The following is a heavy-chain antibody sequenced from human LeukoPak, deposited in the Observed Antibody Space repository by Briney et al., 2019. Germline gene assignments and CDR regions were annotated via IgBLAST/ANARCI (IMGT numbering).Heavy chain of an antibody. D-gene: IGHD6-19*01. CDR2: IILIFGTA. CDR3: ASPHVQWSSDYYGMDV. CDR1: GYTFTSYG. J-gene: IGHJ6*02. V-gene: IGHV1-69*13. Sequence: ASVKVSCKATGYTFTSYGISWVRQAPGQGLEWMGGIILIFGTANYAQKFQGRVTITADESTSTAYMELSSLRSEDTAVYYCASPHVQWSSDYYGMDVWGQVTTVTVSS.